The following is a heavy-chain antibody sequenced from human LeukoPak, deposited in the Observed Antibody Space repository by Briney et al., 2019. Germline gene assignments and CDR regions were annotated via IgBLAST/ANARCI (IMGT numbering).Heavy chain of an antibody. D-gene: IGHD5-18*01. J-gene: IGHJ3*02. Sequence: SETLSLTCTVSGGSISRYYWSWIRQPPGKGLEWIGYIYYSGSTNHNPSLESRVTMSVDTSKNQFSLKLRSVAAADTAAYYCARPGVGSGRYGAFDIWGQGTMVTVSS. V-gene: IGHV4-59*08. CDR3: ARPGVGSGRYGAFDI. CDR2: IYYSGST. CDR1: GGSISRYY.